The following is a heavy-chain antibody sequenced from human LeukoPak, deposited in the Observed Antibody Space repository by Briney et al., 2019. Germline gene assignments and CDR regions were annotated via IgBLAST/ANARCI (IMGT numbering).Heavy chain of an antibody. V-gene: IGHV3-11*01. D-gene: IGHD3-22*01. Sequence: GGSLRLSCAASGFTFSDYNMRWIRQAPGKGLEWVSSISRSGSTKYYADSVKGRFTISRDNAKNSLYLQMNSLRAEDTAVYYCATAGDSSGYSAFDIWGQGTMVTVSS. CDR1: GFTFSDYN. J-gene: IGHJ3*02. CDR2: ISRSGSTK. CDR3: ATAGDSSGYSAFDI.